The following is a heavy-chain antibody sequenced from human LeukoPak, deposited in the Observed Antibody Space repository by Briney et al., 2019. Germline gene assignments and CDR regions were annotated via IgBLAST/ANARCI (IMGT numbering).Heavy chain of an antibody. D-gene: IGHD5-18*01. CDR3: TRKVDSFPGIQLWLPVDY. V-gene: IGHV3-49*04. CDR2: IRSKAYGGTT. J-gene: IGHJ4*02. Sequence: PGGSLRLSCTASGFTFGDYAMSWVRQAPGKGLEWVGFIRSKAYGGTTEYAASVKGRFTISRDDSKSIAYLQMNSLKTEDTAVYYCTRKVDSFPGIQLWLPVDYWGQGTLVTVSS. CDR1: GFTFGDYA.